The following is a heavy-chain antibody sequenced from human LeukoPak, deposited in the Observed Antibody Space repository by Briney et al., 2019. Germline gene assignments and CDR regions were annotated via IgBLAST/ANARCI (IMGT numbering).Heavy chain of an antibody. V-gene: IGHV7-4-1*02. CDR2: INTNTGNP. CDR3: ARDIVWGSYRYPDY. D-gene: IGHD3-16*02. CDR1: GYTFTSYA. J-gene: IGHJ4*02. Sequence: ASVRVSCKASGYTFTSYAMNWVRQAPGQGLEWMGWINTNTGNPTYAQGFTGRFVFSLDTSVSTAYLQISSLKAEDTAVYYCARDIVWGSYRYPDYWGQGTLVTVSS.